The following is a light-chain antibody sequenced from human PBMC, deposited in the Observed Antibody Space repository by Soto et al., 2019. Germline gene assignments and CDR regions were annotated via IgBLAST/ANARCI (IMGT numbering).Light chain of an antibody. CDR3: QQYSTYSWT. J-gene: IGKJ1*01. CDR1: QSISSW. V-gene: IGKV1-5*03. Sequence: DIQMAQSPSTLSSSVGERVTITCRASQSISSWLAWYQQKPGKAPKLLIYKASSLESGVPSRFSGSGSGTEFTLTISSLQPDDFATYFCQQYSTYSWTFGQGTKVDI. CDR2: KAS.